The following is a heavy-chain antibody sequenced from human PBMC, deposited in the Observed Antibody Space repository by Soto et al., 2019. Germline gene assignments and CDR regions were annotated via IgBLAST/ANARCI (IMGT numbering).Heavy chain of an antibody. Sequence: GGSLRLSCAASGFTFSSYAMTWVRQAPGKGLEWVSSISFSDGGTYYADSVKGRFTISRDNAKRSLYLQMKSLRAEDTAVYYCARDFYGGYTYGPGDYWGQGALVTVSS. CDR3: ARDFYGGYTYGPGDY. J-gene: IGHJ4*02. V-gene: IGHV3-23*01. D-gene: IGHD5-18*01. CDR1: GFTFSSYA. CDR2: ISFSDGGT.